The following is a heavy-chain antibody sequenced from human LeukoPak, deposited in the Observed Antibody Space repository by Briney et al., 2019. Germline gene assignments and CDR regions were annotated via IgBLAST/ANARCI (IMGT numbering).Heavy chain of an antibody. CDR2: IYYSGST. CDR1: GGSISSSSYY. Sequence: SETLSLTCTVSGGSISSSSYYWGWIRQPPGKGLEWIGSIYYSGSTYYSPSLKSRVTISVDRSKNQFSLKLSSVTAADTAVYYCARDLYRTPGAFDIWGQGTMVTVSS. D-gene: IGHD2-8*01. J-gene: IGHJ3*02. V-gene: IGHV4-39*07. CDR3: ARDLYRTPGAFDI.